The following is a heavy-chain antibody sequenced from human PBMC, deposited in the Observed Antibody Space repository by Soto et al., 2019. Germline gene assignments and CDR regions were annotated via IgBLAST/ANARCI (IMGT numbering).Heavy chain of an antibody. CDR2: ISGYNGDT. CDR1: GYTFSRYG. J-gene: IGHJ6*02. Sequence: GPGAKKPGASVKVSCKASGYTFSRYGISWVRQAPGQGLEWMGWISGYNGDTKYAQKVQGRVTMTIDTSTYTAYMELRSLTSDDTAIYYCAKNGQPPYYYGMDVWGQGTTVTVSS. D-gene: IGHD2-8*01. V-gene: IGHV1-18*01. CDR3: AKNGQPPYYYGMDV.